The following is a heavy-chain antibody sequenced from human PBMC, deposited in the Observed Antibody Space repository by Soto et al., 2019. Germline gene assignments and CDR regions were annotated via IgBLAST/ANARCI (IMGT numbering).Heavy chain of an antibody. CDR1: VGSISGTSSY. V-gene: IGHV4-39*01. CDR3: VRPPNEIAPHHF. D-gene: IGHD1-1*01. J-gene: IGHJ4*02. Sequence: QLQVQESGPGLVKPSETLSLTCKVSVGSISGTSSYWGWIRQPPGKGLEWIASIYYNGNAHSNPSLKSRVPIYVDTSKNLFSLNVNSVTAADTAVYYCVRPPNEIAPHHFWGQGTLVTDS. CDR2: IYYNGNA.